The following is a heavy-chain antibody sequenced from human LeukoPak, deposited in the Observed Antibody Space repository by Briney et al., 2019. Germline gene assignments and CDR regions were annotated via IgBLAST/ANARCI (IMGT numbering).Heavy chain of an antibody. CDR3: SRKDDNRSGCYL. Sequence: PSETLSLTCSLSRDSITGYYWSWIRQPAGKGLESIGRFYSSGSVNYNPSLEGRLTLSADTSINEFPLRLTSVTAADTALYYCSRKDDNRSGCYLWARGTLDSVS. J-gene: IGHJ5*02. CDR2: FYSSGSV. D-gene: IGHD6-19*01. CDR1: RDSITGYY. V-gene: IGHV4-4*07.